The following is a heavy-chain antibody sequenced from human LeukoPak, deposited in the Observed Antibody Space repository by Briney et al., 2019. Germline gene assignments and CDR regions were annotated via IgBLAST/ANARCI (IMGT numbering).Heavy chain of an antibody. CDR2: VSWNGSRT. V-gene: IGHV3-35*01. CDR3: ARVRIYRGYYFDY. CDR1: GFTFSNSD. J-gene: IGHJ4*02. D-gene: IGHD1-14*01. Sequence: GGSLRLSCAASGFTFSNSDMNWVHQAPGKGLEWVSGVSWNGSRTHYADSVKGRFIISRDNSRNTLYLQTNSLRAADTAVYYCARVRIYRGYYFDYWGQGTLVTVSS.